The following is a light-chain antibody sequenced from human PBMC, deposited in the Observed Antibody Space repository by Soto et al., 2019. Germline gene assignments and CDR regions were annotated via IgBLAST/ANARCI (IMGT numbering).Light chain of an antibody. CDR1: QSVRNSY. V-gene: IGKV3-20*01. Sequence: EILLTQSPGTLSLSPGERATLSCRASQSVRNSYLAWYQQKPGQAPRLLIYGASGRATGIPDRFSGSGSGTDFTLTISRLEPEDFAVSYCQQYGSSPYTFGQGTKLEI. J-gene: IGKJ2*01. CDR2: GAS. CDR3: QQYGSSPYT.